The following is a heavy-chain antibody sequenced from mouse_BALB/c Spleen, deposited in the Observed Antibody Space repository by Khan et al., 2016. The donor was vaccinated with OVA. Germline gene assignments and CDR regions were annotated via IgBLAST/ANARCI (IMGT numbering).Heavy chain of an antibody. J-gene: IGHJ2*01. V-gene: IGHV1-20*02. CDR1: GYSFTGYF. CDR2: INPHIGET. Sequence: VQLKQSGPELVRPGASVKISCKASGYSFTGYFMSWVMQSHGKSLEWIGRINPHIGETFYNQRFKDKATLTVDESSSTAHMELRSLASEDSAVYYCKRIYRSDFDYWGQGTTLTVSS. CDR3: KRIYRSDFDY. D-gene: IGHD1-1*01.